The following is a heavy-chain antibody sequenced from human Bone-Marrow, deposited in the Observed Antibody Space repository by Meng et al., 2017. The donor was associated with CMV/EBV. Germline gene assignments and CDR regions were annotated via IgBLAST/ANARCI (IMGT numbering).Heavy chain of an antibody. V-gene: IGHV3-30*04. Sequence: GESLKIFCASCGFTFSSYAMHWVRQAPGKGLEWVAVISYDGSNKYYADSVKGRFTISRDNSKNTLYLEMNSLRAEDTAVYYCARGWAWYQLPGGDAFDIWGQGTMVTVS. CDR2: ISYDGSNK. CDR1: GFTFSSYA. CDR3: ARGWAWYQLPGGDAFDI. J-gene: IGHJ3*02. D-gene: IGHD2-2*01.